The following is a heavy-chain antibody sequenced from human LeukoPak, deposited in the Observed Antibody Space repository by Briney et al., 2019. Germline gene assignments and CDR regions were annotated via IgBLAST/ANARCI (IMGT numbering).Heavy chain of an antibody. J-gene: IGHJ4*02. CDR2: IYTSGST. D-gene: IGHD2-2*01. CDR3: ARASAAAPFDY. Sequence: SETLSLTCTVSGGSISSGSYYWSWIRQPAGKGLEWIGRIYTSGSTNYNPSLKSRVTISVDTSKNQFSLKLSSVTAADTVVYYCARASAAAPFDYWGQGTLVTVSS. CDR1: GGSISSGSYY. V-gene: IGHV4-61*02.